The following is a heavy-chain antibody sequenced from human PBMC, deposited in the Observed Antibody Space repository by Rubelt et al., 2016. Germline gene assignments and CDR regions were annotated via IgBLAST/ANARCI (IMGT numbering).Heavy chain of an antibody. J-gene: IGHJ3*02. CDR1: GGSISSSSYY. CDR2: IYYSGST. CDR3: AREVYCGGDCYSEDAFDI. Sequence: QLQLQESGPGLVKPSETLSLTCTVSGGSISSSSYYWGWIRQPPGKGLEWIGSIYYSGSTYYNPSLKIRVTIAVDTSKNQFSLKRSSVTAADTAVYYCAREVYCGGDCYSEDAFDIWGQGTMVTVSS. D-gene: IGHD2-21*02. V-gene: IGHV4-39*02.